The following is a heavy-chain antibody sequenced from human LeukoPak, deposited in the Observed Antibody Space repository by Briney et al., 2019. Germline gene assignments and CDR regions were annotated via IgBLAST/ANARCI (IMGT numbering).Heavy chain of an antibody. D-gene: IGHD3-22*01. J-gene: IGHJ4*02. CDR1: GGSISSASYY. CDR2: IYTSGST. V-gene: IGHV4-61*02. CDR3: VRVTGYIVEDYFDY. Sequence: SQTLSLTCTVSGGSISSASYYWSWIRQPAGKGLQWIGRIYTSGSTYYNPSLKSRVTISVDTSKNQFPLRLSSVTAADTAVYYCVRVTGYIVEDYFDYWGQGTLVTVSS.